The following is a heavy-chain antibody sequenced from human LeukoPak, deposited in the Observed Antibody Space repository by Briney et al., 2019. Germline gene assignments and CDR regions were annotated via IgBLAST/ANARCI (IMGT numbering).Heavy chain of an antibody. CDR1: GGSISSGDYY. Sequence: SETLSLTCTVSGGSISSGDYYWSWIRQPPGKGLEWIGYIYYSGSTYYNPSLKSRVTISVDTSKNQFSLKLSSVTAADTAVYYCARLLSAGGYDGILDYWGQGTLVTVSS. V-gene: IGHV4-30-4*08. CDR2: IYYSGST. J-gene: IGHJ4*02. CDR3: ARLLSAGGYDGILDY. D-gene: IGHD5-12*01.